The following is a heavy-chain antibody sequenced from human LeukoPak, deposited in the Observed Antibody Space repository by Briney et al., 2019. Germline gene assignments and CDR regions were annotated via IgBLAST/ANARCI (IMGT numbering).Heavy chain of an antibody. V-gene: IGHV5-51*01. CDR3: ARLLTTPTDYYGSGRLDY. CDR1: GYSFATYW. D-gene: IGHD3-10*01. CDR2: IYPRDSDT. Sequence: PGGSLQISCMGSGYSFATYWIGWVRRLPGKGLEYMGIIYPRDSDTRYSPSFQGQVTISADKSINTAYLQWSSLKASDTAMYYCARLLTTPTDYYGSGRLDYWGQGTLVTVSS. J-gene: IGHJ4*02.